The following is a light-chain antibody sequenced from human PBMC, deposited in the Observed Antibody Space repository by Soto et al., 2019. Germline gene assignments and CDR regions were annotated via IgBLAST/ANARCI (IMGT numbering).Light chain of an antibody. V-gene: IGLV1-47*01. CDR2: ANE. Sequence: QPVLTQPPSASGTPGQRVTISCSGSTSNIGSKFVYWYQQNPGTAPKLLIYANEQRPSGVPDRFSGSKSGTSASLAISGLRSEDEADYYCAAWDGTLSAWVFGGGTQLTVL. CDR3: AAWDGTLSAWV. J-gene: IGLJ3*02. CDR1: TSNIGSKF.